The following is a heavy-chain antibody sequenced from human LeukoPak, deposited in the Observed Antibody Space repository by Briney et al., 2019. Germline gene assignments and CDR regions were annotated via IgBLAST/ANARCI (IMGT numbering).Heavy chain of an antibody. CDR2: IKSDGSST. J-gene: IGHJ4*02. D-gene: IGHD5-24*01. CDR1: GFTFSRYW. CDR3: ARDGYNSDFGDY. Sequence: PGGSLRLSCAASGFTFSRYWMHWVRQAPGKGLVWVSRIKSDGSSTNYADSVKGRFTISRDNAKNTLYLQRNSLRAEDTAVYYCARDGYNSDFGDYWGQGTLVTVSS. V-gene: IGHV3-74*01.